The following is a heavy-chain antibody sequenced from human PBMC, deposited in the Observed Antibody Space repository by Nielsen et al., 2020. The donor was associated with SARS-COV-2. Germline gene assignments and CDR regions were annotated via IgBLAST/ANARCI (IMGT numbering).Heavy chain of an antibody. V-gene: IGHV3-74*01. Sequence: LKISCAASGFTLSRYWMNWVRQVPGKGLAWVSRISSDGTKTTYADSVKGRFTISKDNTRNTLYLQMNSLTAEDTAVYYCVRVRDDGYYYDTGPFDYWGQGTLVTVSS. CDR2: ISSDGTKT. D-gene: IGHD3-22*01. CDR1: GFTLSRYW. CDR3: VRVRDDGYYYDTGPFDY. J-gene: IGHJ4*02.